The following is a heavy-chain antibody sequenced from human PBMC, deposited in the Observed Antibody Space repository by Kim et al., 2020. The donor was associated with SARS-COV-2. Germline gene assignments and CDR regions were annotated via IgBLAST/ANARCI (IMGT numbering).Heavy chain of an antibody. D-gene: IGHD6-19*01. CDR3: ARDVSSGWGVNYYYGMGV. Sequence: GGSLRLSCAASGFTFSSYSMNWVRQAPGKGLEWVSYISSSSSTIYYADSVKGRFTISRDNAKNSLYLQMNSLRAEDTAVYYCARDVSSGWGVNYYYGMGVWGQGTTVTVSS. CDR1: GFTFSSYS. J-gene: IGHJ6*02. V-gene: IGHV3-48*04. CDR2: ISSSSSTI.